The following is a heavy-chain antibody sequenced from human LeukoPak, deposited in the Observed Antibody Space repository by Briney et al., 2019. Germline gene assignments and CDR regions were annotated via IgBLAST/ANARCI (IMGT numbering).Heavy chain of an antibody. V-gene: IGHV4-39*01. D-gene: IGHD3-22*01. CDR3: ARQERGYDGSGHRAFDI. Sequence: SETLSLTCTVSGGSISSSNYYWGWIRQPPGKGLEWIGSGYYTGSTYYNPSLKSRVTISVDTSNNQFSLKLSSVTAADTAVYYCARQERGYDGSGHRAFDIWGQGTMVTISS. J-gene: IGHJ3*02. CDR2: GYYTGST. CDR1: GGSISSSNYY.